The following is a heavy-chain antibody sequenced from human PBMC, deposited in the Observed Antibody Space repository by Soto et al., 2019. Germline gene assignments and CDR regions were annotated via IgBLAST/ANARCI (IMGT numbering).Heavy chain of an antibody. CDR3: AKGFGGPRSYFDF. CDR1: GYTFTSYG. V-gene: IGHV1-3*01. J-gene: IGHJ2*01. D-gene: IGHD3-10*01. Sequence: ASVKVSCKASGYTFTSYGMHWVRQAPGQRLEWMGWINAGNGNTKYSQKFQGRVTITRDTSASTAYMELSSLRSEGTAVYYCAKGFGGPRSYFDFWGRGTLVTVSS. CDR2: INAGNGNT.